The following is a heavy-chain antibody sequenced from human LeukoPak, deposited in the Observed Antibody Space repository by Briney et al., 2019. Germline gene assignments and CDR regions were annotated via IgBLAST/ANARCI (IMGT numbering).Heavy chain of an antibody. CDR3: AYYDTAFDI. CDR1: GFTFSSYA. CDR2: ISYDGSNK. Sequence: GGSLRLSCAASGFTFSSYAMHWVRQAPGKGLEWVAVISYDGSNKYYADSVKGRFTISRDNSKNTPYLQMNSLRAEDTAVYYCAYYDTAFDIWGQGTMVTVSS. V-gene: IGHV3-30-3*01. J-gene: IGHJ3*02. D-gene: IGHD3-16*01.